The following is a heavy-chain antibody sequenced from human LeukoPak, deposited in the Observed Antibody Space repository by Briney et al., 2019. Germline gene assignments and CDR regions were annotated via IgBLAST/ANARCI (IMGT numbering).Heavy chain of an antibody. D-gene: IGHD3-10*01. CDR2: IYYSGST. V-gene: IGHV4-31*03. CDR1: GGSISSGGYY. J-gene: IGHJ4*02. Sequence: KASETLSLTCTVSGGSISSGGYYWSWIRQHPGKGLEWIGYIYYSGSTYYNPSLKSRVTISVDTSKNQFSLKLSSVTAADTAVYYCARDGSGSYYIDYWGQGTLVTVSS. CDR3: ARDGSGSYYIDY.